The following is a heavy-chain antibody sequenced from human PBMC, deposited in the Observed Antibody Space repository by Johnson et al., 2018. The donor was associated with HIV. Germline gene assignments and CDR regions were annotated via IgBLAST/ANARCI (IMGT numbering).Heavy chain of an antibody. Sequence: QVLLVESGGGVVQPGRSLRLSCVASGFTFSSYGIHWVRQAPGKGLEWVAIISYDGSNKYYADSVKGRFTISRDNSKNTMYLQMNSLRAEDTAGYYCAKVGATVPTWDWGQGTMVTVSS. D-gene: IGHD4-17*01. V-gene: IGHV3-30*18. CDR2: ISYDGSNK. CDR3: AKVGATVPTWD. J-gene: IGHJ3*01. CDR1: GFTFSSYG.